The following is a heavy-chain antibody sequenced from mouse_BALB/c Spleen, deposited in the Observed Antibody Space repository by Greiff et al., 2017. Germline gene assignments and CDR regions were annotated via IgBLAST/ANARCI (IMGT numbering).Heavy chain of an antibody. Sequence: EVKVVESGGGLVQPGGSMKLSCVASGFTFSNYWMNWVRQSPEKGLEWVAEIRLKSNNYATLYAESVKGRFTISRDDSKSTVYLQMNNLRAEDTGIYYFTRPYYNGSMDYWGQGTSVTVSS. CDR3: TRPYYNGSMDY. V-gene: IGHV6-6*02. CDR2: IRLKSNNYAT. CDR1: GFTFSNYW. D-gene: IGHD1-1*01. J-gene: IGHJ4*01.